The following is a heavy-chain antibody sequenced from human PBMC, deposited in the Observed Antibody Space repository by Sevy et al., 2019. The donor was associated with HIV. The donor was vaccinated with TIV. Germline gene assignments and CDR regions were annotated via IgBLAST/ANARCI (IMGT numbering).Heavy chain of an antibody. V-gene: IGHV4-59*01. J-gene: IGHJ4*02. Sequence: SETLSLTCTVSGGSISSYYWSWIRQPPGKGLGWIGYIYYSGSTNYNPSLKSRVTISVDTSKNQFSLKLSSVTAADTAVYYCARGDGRYSSGWYGYYFDYWGQGTLVTVSS. CDR1: GGSISSYY. CDR3: ARGDGRYSSGWYGYYFDY. D-gene: IGHD6-19*01. CDR2: IYYSGST.